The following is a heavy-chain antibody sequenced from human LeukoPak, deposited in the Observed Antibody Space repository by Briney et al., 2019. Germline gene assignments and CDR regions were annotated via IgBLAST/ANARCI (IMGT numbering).Heavy chain of an antibody. CDR2: IKQDGSEE. CDR3: ARGLWGVAGRGDAFDI. D-gene: IGHD6-19*01. Sequence: GGSLRLSCAASGFTFSSYWMSWVRQAPGKGLEWVANIKQDGSEEYYVDSVKGRFTISRDNAKNSLYLQMNSLRAEDTAVYYCARGLWGVAGRGDAFDIWGQGTMVTVSS. CDR1: GFTFSSYW. V-gene: IGHV3-7*01. J-gene: IGHJ3*02.